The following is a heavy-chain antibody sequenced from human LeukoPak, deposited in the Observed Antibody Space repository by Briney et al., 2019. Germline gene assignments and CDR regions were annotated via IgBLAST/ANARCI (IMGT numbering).Heavy chain of an antibody. CDR1: GYTFTSYD. V-gene: IGHV1-8*01. Sequence: GASVKVSCKASGYTFTSYDINWVRQATGQGLEWMGWMNPNSGNTGYAQKFQGRVTITRNTSISTAYMELSSLRSEDTAVYYCARLGYCTNGVCYFFDYWGQGTLVTVSS. CDR2: MNPNSGNT. D-gene: IGHD2-8*01. J-gene: IGHJ4*02. CDR3: ARLGYCTNGVCYFFDY.